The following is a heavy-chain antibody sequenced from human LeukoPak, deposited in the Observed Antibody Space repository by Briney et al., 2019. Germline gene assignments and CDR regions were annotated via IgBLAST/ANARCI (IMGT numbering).Heavy chain of an antibody. CDR2: ISGSGGST. CDR1: GFTLSSYA. D-gene: IGHD3-22*01. J-gene: IGHJ4*02. CDR3: ARMYDSSGYYYGY. Sequence: GGSLRLSCAASGFTLSSYAMSWVRQAPGKGLEWVSAISGSGGSTYYTDSVKGRFTISRDNSMNTLYLQMNSLRAEDTAVYYCARMYDSSGYYYGYWGQGTLVTVSS. V-gene: IGHV3-23*01.